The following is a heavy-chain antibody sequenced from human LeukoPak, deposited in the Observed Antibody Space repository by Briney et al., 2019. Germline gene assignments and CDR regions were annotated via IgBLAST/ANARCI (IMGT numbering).Heavy chain of an antibody. Sequence: SVKVSCKASGRTFSNYAISWVRQAPGQGLGWMGAIIPIFGTANYAQKFQGRVTITADESTSTAYMELSSLRSEDTAVYYCARILSSSWYEYFHHWGQGTLVTVSS. CDR3: ARILSSSWYEYFHH. V-gene: IGHV1-69*13. J-gene: IGHJ1*01. CDR1: GRTFSNYA. D-gene: IGHD6-19*01. CDR2: IIPIFGTA.